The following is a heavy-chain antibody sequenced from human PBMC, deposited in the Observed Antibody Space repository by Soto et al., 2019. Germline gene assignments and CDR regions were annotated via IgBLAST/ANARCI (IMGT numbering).Heavy chain of an antibody. J-gene: IGHJ6*02. CDR3: ASQGLWDGGDPTYYYGMDV. CDR2: IDPSDSYT. V-gene: IGHV5-10-1*01. D-gene: IGHD2-21*02. Sequence: GESLKISCKGSGYSFTSYWISWVRQMPVKGLEWMGRIDPSDSYTNYSPSFQGHVTISADKSISTAYLQWSSLKASDTAMYYCASQGLWDGGDPTYYYGMDVWGQGTTVTVPS. CDR1: GYSFTSYW.